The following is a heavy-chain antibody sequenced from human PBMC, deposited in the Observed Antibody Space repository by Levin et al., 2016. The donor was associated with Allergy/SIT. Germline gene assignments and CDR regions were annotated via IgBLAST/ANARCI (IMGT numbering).Heavy chain of an antibody. V-gene: IGHV3-30*02. CDR3: AKGFSSGLLDY. J-gene: IGHJ4*02. CDR1: GFTFTSYG. Sequence: GESLKISCAASGFTFTSYGMHWVRQAPGKGLEWVAFIKNDGSNKYNADSVKGRITISRDNSKNTLYLQMNSLRPEDTAVYYCAKGFSSGLLDYWGQGILVTVSS. CDR2: IKNDGSNK. D-gene: IGHD5-18*01.